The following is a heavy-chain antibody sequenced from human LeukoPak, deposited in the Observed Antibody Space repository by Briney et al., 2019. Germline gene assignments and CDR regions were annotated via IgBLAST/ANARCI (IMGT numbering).Heavy chain of an antibody. CDR2: INYIGST. J-gene: IGHJ5*02. CDR1: GGSISSTSYY. D-gene: IGHD3-9*01. V-gene: IGHV4-39*07. Sequence: PSETLSLTCTVSGGSISSTSYYWGWIRQSPGKGLEWIGNINYIGSTYYNASLKSRVTVSVDTSKNQFSLKGSSVTAADTAVYYCARAKTILGWFDPWGQGTLVTVSS. CDR3: ARAKTILGWFDP.